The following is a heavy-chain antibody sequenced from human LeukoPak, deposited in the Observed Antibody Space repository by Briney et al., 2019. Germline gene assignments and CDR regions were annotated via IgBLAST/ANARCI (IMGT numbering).Heavy chain of an antibody. CDR1: GYTLTDHW. D-gene: IGHD3-10*01. J-gene: IGHJ4*02. CDR3: ARLMSGGSYFLDY. Sequence: ESLKISREASGYTLTDHWIARVPQMPGKRLDRTGIIYPADSDTTYSPSFKGHLSISADKSMSTAFLQWSSLKASDTAVYYCARLMSGGSYFLDYWGQGALVTVSS. V-gene: IGHV5-51*01. CDR2: IYPADSDT.